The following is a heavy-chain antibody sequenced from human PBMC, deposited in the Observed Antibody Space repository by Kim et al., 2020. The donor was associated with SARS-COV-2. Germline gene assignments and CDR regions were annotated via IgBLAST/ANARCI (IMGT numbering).Heavy chain of an antibody. J-gene: IGHJ6*02. CDR2: IIPIFGTA. V-gene: IGHV1-69*13. CDR3: AREPMVRGVSRYYYYGMDV. D-gene: IGHD3-10*01. CDR1: GGTFSSYA. Sequence: SVKVSCKASGGTFSSYAISWVRQAPGQGLEWMGGIIPIFGTANYAQKFQGRVTITADESTSTAYMELSSLRSEDTAVYYCAREPMVRGVSRYYYYGMDVWGQGTTVTVSS.